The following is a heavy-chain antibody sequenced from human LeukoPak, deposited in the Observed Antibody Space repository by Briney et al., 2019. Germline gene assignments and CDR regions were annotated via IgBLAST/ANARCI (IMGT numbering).Heavy chain of an antibody. V-gene: IGHV3-23*01. CDR3: AKLKYDSSGYYLDY. Sequence: GGSLRLSCAASGFTFSSYAMSWVRQAPGRGLEWVSAVSGSGGNTYYADSVKGRLTISRDNSRSTLYLQVNSLRADDTAVYYCAKLKYDSSGYYLDYWGQGTLVTVSS. CDR1: GFTFSSYA. J-gene: IGHJ4*02. D-gene: IGHD3-22*01. CDR2: VSGSGGNT.